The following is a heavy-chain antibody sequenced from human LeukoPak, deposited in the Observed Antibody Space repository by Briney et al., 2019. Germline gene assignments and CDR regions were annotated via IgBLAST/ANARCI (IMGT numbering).Heavy chain of an antibody. Sequence: PGRSLRLSCAASGFTFSSYGMHWVRQAPGKGLEWVSAISGSGGSTYYADSVKGRFTISRDNAKNSLYLQMNSLRAEDTAVYYCARVQTIFGVVPDAFDIWGQGTMVTVSS. CDR3: ARVQTIFGVVPDAFDI. CDR1: GFTFSSYG. J-gene: IGHJ3*02. V-gene: IGHV3-21*01. CDR2: ISGSGGST. D-gene: IGHD3-3*01.